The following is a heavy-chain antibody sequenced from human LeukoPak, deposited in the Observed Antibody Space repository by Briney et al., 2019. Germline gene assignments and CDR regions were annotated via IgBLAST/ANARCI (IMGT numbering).Heavy chain of an antibody. Sequence: GGSLRLSCAASGFTFSTFTMACVRQAPGKGLEWVSAISDNGVTTYYADSVRGRFTLSRDNSKNTLSLQMNSLRAEDTAVYYCAKGYTKRFTVTTSFGYWGPGVLVTVSS. D-gene: IGHD4-17*01. CDR1: GFTFSTFT. CDR3: AKGYTKRFTVTTSFGY. V-gene: IGHV3-23*01. CDR2: ISDNGVTT. J-gene: IGHJ4*02.